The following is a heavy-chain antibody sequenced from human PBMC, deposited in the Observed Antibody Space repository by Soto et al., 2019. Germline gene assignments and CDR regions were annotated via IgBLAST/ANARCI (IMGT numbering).Heavy chain of an antibody. Sequence: PGGSLRLSCAASGFTVSSNYMSWVRQAPGKGLEWVSVIYSGGSTYYADSVKGRFTISRDNSKNTLYLQMNSLRAEDTAVYYCARVVPAAILYYYYYYGMDVWGQGTTVTVSS. CDR3: ARVVPAAILYYYYYYGMDV. J-gene: IGHJ6*02. CDR1: GFTVSSNY. D-gene: IGHD2-2*02. V-gene: IGHV3-53*01. CDR2: IYSGGST.